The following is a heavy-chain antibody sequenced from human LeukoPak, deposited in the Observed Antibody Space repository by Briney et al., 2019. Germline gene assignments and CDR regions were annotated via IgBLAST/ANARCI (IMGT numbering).Heavy chain of an antibody. CDR2: ISYDGSNK. CDR3: ARDPDYGDYVGSFDY. Sequence: GSLRLSCAASGFTFSSYAMHWVRQAPGKGLEWVAVISYDGSNKYYADSVKGRFTISRDNSKNTLYLQMNSLRAEDTAVYCCARDPDYGDYVGSFDYWGQGTLVTVSS. V-gene: IGHV3-30-3*01. D-gene: IGHD4-17*01. CDR1: GFTFSSYA. J-gene: IGHJ4*02.